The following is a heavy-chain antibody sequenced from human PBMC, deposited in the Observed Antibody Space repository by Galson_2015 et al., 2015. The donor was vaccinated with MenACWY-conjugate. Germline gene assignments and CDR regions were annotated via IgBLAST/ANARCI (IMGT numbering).Heavy chain of an antibody. CDR1: GGTFSSYA. V-gene: IGHV1-69*13. Sequence: SVKVSCKASGGTFSSYAISWVRQAPGQGLEWMGGIIPIFGTANYAQKFQGRVTITADESTSTAYMELSSLRSEDTAVYYCASLSRGYCSGGSCYEVFKGKGWFDPWGRGTLVTVSS. CDR3: ASLSRGYCSGGSCYEVFKGKGWFDP. J-gene: IGHJ2*01. D-gene: IGHD2-15*01. CDR2: IIPIFGTA.